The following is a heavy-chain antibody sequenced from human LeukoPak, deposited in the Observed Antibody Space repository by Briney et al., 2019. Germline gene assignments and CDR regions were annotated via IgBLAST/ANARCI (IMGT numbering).Heavy chain of an antibody. CDR1: GYTLTELS. V-gene: IGHV1-24*01. Sequence: ASVKVSCKVSGYTLTELSMHWVRQAPGKGLEWMGGFDPEDGETIYAQKFQGTVTMTEDTSTDTAYMELSSLRSEDTAVYYCATAWAGYSSSWGDYWGQGTLVTVSS. D-gene: IGHD6-13*01. J-gene: IGHJ4*02. CDR3: ATAWAGYSSSWGDY. CDR2: FDPEDGET.